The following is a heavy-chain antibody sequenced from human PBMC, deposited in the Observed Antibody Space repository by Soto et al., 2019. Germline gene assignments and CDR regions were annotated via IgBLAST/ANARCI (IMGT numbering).Heavy chain of an antibody. CDR1: GYTFTSYA. V-gene: IGHV1-3*01. CDR2: INAGNGNT. J-gene: IGHJ4*02. D-gene: IGHD3-3*01. Sequence: ASVKASCKASGYTFTSYAMHWVRQAPGQRLEWMGWINAGNGNTKYSQKFQGRITISRDNSKNRVYLQMYSLTVADTAVYYCAKDLNSYHGSGYSDKWGQGTLVTVSS. CDR3: AKDLNSYHGSGYSDK.